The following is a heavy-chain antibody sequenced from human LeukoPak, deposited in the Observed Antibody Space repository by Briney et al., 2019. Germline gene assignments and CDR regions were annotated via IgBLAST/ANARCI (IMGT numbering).Heavy chain of an antibody. V-gene: IGHV4-4*07. J-gene: IGHJ5*02. Sequence: SETLSLTCTVSGGSITSYYWSWIRQPAGKGLEWIGRIYNGGIITYNPSLKSRVTMSIDTSNNQFSLRLRFVTAADTAVYYCARDSGTTGEVKFDPWGQGTLVTVSS. CDR2: IYNGGII. CDR1: GGSITSYY. D-gene: IGHD3-10*01. CDR3: ARDSGTTGEVKFDP.